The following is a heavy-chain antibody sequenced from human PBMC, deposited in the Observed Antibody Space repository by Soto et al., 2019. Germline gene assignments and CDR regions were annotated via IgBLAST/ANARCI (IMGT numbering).Heavy chain of an antibody. Sequence: EVQLLESGGGLVQPGGSLRLSCSASGFTFSNYAMSWVRQAPGKGLEWVSAISGSGAGTYYADSVTGRFTISRDNYKNTLYLQMYSLRAEDTAVYYCAKDSWRIVGTTGRFDYWGQGTLVTVSS. D-gene: IGHD1-26*01. CDR3: AKDSWRIVGTTGRFDY. CDR1: GFTFSNYA. J-gene: IGHJ4*02. CDR2: ISGSGAGT. V-gene: IGHV3-23*01.